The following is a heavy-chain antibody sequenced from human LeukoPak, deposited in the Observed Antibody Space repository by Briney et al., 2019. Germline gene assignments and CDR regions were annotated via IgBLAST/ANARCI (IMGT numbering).Heavy chain of an antibody. Sequence: GGSLRLSCAASGFTFSGYSMNWLRQAPGKRLEWVSYISTTSDTIYFADSVRGRFTISRDNAKNSLYLQMNSLRVEDTAVYHCARDSRAPYWYFDLWGRGTLVTVSS. J-gene: IGHJ2*01. D-gene: IGHD2/OR15-2a*01. CDR3: ARDSRAPYWYFDL. V-gene: IGHV3-48*01. CDR1: GFTFSGYS. CDR2: ISTTSDTI.